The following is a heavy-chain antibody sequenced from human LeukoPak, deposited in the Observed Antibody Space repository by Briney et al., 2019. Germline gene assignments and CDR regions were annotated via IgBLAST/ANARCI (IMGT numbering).Heavy chain of an antibody. Sequence: GGSLRLSCAASGFTLNNYRMIWVRQAPGKGLEWVSYISSTTTTISYADSVKGRFTISRDNAKNSLYLQMNSLRDEDTAVYYCARVQLACSGGGCYFGPFDPWGQGTLVTVSS. CDR1: GFTLNNYR. CDR2: ISSTTTTI. CDR3: ARVQLACSGGGCYFGPFDP. J-gene: IGHJ5*02. D-gene: IGHD2-15*01. V-gene: IGHV3-48*02.